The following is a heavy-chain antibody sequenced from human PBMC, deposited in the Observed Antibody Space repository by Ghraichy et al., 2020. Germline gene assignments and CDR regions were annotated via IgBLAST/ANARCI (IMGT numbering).Heavy chain of an antibody. CDR3: AKDYGDYPSSGFDI. J-gene: IGHJ3*02. CDR2: ISWNSGSI. V-gene: IGHV3-9*01. Sequence: GGSLRLSCAASGFTFDDYAMHWVRQAPGKGLEWVSGISWNSGSIGYADSVKGRFTISRDNAKNSLYLQMNSLRAEDTALYYCAKDYGDYPSSGFDIWGQGTMVTVSS. D-gene: IGHD4-17*01. CDR1: GFTFDDYA.